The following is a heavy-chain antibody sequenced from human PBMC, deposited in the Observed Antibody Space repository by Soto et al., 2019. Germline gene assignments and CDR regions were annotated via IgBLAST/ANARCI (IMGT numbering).Heavy chain of an antibody. D-gene: IGHD1-26*01. CDR2: ISGSGFKK. Sequence: GGSLRLSCAASGFIFENFGMSWVRQAPGKGLEWISSISGSGFKKYYADSVKGRFTISRDNSMSTVYLELNNLSAEDTAVYHCAKNQGVELVPLATVDWFDPWGQGSVVTVSS. CDR3: AKNQGVELVPLATVDWFDP. CDR1: GFIFENFG. J-gene: IGHJ5*02. V-gene: IGHV3-23*01.